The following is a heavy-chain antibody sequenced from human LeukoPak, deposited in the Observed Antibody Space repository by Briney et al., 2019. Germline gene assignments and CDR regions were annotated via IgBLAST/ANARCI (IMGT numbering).Heavy chain of an antibody. D-gene: IGHD6-13*01. V-gene: IGHV4-39*01. CDR3: ARVIAAAVYFDP. Sequence: SETLSLTCTVSGGSISSSNYYWGWIRQSPGMGLDWIGSISHTGSTYHNPSLKSRVTISVDTSKNQFSLKLSSVTAADTAVYYCARVIAAAVYFDPWGQGTLVTVSS. J-gene: IGHJ5*02. CDR1: GGSISSSNYY. CDR2: ISHTGST.